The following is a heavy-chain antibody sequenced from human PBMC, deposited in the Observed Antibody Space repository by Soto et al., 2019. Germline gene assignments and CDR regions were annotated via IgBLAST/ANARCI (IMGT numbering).Heavy chain of an antibody. V-gene: IGHV6-1*01. D-gene: IGHD5-12*01. J-gene: IGHJ5*02. CDR1: GDSVSSNGAC. CDR3: AKGDNLGPKTGYAFDP. CDR2: IYYRSKWFH. Sequence: SQTLSLTCVISGDSVSSNGACWNWIRQSPSRGLQWLGRIYYRSKWFHDYAASVESRMAINPDTSRNQFSLQLNSVTPEDTAVYFCAKGDNLGPKTGYAFDPWGQGIMVTVSS.